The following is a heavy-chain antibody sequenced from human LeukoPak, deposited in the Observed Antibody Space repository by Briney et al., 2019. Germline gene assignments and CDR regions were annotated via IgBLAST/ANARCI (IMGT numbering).Heavy chain of an antibody. Sequence: GGSLRLSCAASGFTFSSYAMHWVRQAPGTGLEYVSAISSNGGSTYYANSVKGRFTISRDNSKNTLYLQMGSLRAEDMAVYYCARAVVPAAPFDYWGQGTLVTVSS. D-gene: IGHD2-2*01. V-gene: IGHV3-64*01. CDR1: GFTFSSYA. J-gene: IGHJ4*02. CDR3: ARAVVPAAPFDY. CDR2: ISSNGGST.